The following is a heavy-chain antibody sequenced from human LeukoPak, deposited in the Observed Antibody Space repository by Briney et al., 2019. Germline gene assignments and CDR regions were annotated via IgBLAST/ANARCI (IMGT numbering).Heavy chain of an antibody. CDR1: GYTFTSHG. CDR3: ARESPGDFDY. D-gene: IGHD7-27*01. J-gene: IGHJ4*02. Sequence: GPVKVSCKASGYTFTSHGISWVRQAPGQGFEWMGWISVYNGNTNYPQKLQGRVTLTTDTSTNTAYMELRSLRSDDTAVYYCARESPGDFDYWGQGTLVTVSS. V-gene: IGHV1-18*01. CDR2: ISVYNGNT.